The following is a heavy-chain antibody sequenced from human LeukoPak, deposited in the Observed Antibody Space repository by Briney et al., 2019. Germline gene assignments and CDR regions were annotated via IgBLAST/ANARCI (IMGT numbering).Heavy chain of an antibody. Sequence: SETLSLTCAVYGGSFSGYYWSWIRQPPGKGLEWIGYIYYSGSTNYNPSLKSRVTISVDTSKNQFSLKLSSVTAADTAVYYCARGVATLTPYDYWGQGTLVTVSS. CDR2: IYYSGST. V-gene: IGHV4-59*01. D-gene: IGHD5-12*01. CDR1: GGSFSGYY. CDR3: ARGVATLTPYDY. J-gene: IGHJ4*02.